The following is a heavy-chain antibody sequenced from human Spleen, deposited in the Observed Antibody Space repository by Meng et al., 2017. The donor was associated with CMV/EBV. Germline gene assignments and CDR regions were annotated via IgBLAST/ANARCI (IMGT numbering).Heavy chain of an antibody. CDR3: ASGTQVPH. J-gene: IGHJ4*02. D-gene: IGHD3/OR15-3a*01. CDR1: GFIFSSYW. CDR2: IKQDGSDE. Sequence: GGSLRLSCAASGFIFSSYWMSWVRQAPEKGLEWVANIKQDGSDEYYVDSVKGRFTISRDNAKNSLYLQMNSLRAEDTAVYYCASGTQVPHWGQGTLVTVSS. V-gene: IGHV3-7*01.